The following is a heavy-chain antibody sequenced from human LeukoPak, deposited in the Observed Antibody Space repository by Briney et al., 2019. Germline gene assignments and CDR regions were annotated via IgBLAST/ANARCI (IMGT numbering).Heavy chain of an antibody. V-gene: IGHV3-33*01. CDR3: GRGAGYSSSWFDY. Sequence: GGSLRLSCAASVFTFSSYGRHWVRQAPGKGLEWVAVIWYDGSNKYYADSVKGRFTISRDNSKNTLYLQMNSLRAEDTAVYYCGRGAGYSSSWFDYWGQGTLVTVSS. J-gene: IGHJ4*02. CDR2: IWYDGSNK. CDR1: VFTFSSYG. D-gene: IGHD6-13*01.